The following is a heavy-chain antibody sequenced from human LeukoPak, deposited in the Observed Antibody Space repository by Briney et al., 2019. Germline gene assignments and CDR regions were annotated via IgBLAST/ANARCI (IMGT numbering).Heavy chain of an antibody. Sequence: SETLSLTCTVSGGSISSGSYYWSWIRQPAGKGLEWIGRIYTSGSTNYNPSLKSRVTISVDTSKNQFSLKLSSVTAADTAVYYCARDLKSGYYDSSGSNWFDPWGQGTLVTVSS. J-gene: IGHJ5*02. V-gene: IGHV4-61*02. D-gene: IGHD3-22*01. CDR1: GGSISSGSYY. CDR3: ARDLKSGYYDSSGSNWFDP. CDR2: IYTSGST.